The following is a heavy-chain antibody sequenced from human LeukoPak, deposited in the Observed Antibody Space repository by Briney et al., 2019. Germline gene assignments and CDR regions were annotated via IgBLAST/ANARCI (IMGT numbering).Heavy chain of an antibody. CDR1: GFAFSDYA. D-gene: IGHD2-21*02. J-gene: IGHJ4*02. Sequence: GGSLRLSCAASGFAFSDYAMSWIRLAPGKGLEWVSLIGAKTSGAQYYADPVRGRFTISRDNSKNTLYLQMNSLRADDTAVYYCAKGRGAFCDGDCSSRTLDFWGQGTLVTVSS. CDR2: IGAKTSGA. V-gene: IGHV3-23*01. CDR3: AKGRGAFCDGDCSSRTLDF.